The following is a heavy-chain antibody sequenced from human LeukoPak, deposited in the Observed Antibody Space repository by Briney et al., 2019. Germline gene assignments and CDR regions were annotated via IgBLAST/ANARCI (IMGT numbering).Heavy chain of an antibody. D-gene: IGHD6-13*01. CDR1: GGSISSCGYY. Sequence: SETLSLTCSVFGGSISSCGYYWGWIRQSPGRGLEWIGSVHCSGGTYYSPSPKSRVTISVDTSKKHLYVKLGSVTAADTAVYYCARHSDRASAGTPHAFDIWGQGTMVTVSS. J-gene: IGHJ3*02. CDR3: ARHSDRASAGTPHAFDI. CDR2: VHCSGGT. V-gene: IGHV4-39*01.